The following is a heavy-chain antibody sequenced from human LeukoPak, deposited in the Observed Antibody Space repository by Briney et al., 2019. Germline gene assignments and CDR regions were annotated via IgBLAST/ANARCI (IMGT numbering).Heavy chain of an antibody. CDR3: AVNYDYGDHGGGY. CDR1: GGTFSSYA. J-gene: IGHJ4*02. CDR2: IIPTFGIA. V-gene: IGHV1-69*04. D-gene: IGHD4-17*01. Sequence: SVKVSCKASGGTFSSYAISWVRQAPGQGLEWMGRIIPTFGIANYAQKFQGRVTITADKSTSTAYMELSSLRSEDTAVYYCAVNYDYGDHGGGYWGQGTLVTVSS.